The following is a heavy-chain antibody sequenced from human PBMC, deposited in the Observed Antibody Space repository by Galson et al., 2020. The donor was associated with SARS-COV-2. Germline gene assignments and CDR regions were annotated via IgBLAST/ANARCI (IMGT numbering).Heavy chain of an antibody. CDR1: GGSISSGDYY. D-gene: IGHD1-1*01. V-gene: IGHV4-30-4*01. CDR2: IYYSGST. Sequence: SETLSLTCTVSGGSISSGDYYWSWIRQPPGKGLEWIGYIYYSGSTYYNPSLKSRVTISVDTSKNQFSLKLSSVTAADTAVYYCARDASLGRPTKGWSWFDPWGQGTLVTVSS. CDR3: ARDASLGRPTKGWSWFDP. J-gene: IGHJ5*02.